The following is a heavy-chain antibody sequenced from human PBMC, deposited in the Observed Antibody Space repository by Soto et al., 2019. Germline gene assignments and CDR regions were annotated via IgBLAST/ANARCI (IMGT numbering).Heavy chain of an antibody. CDR2: ISYDGRNK. CDR3: AKDMSSGSGSYFD. J-gene: IGHJ4*02. D-gene: IGHD3-10*01. V-gene: IGHV3-30*18. Sequence: QVQLVESGGGVVQPGRSLRLSCAASGFTFNTYGLHWVRQGPGKGLEWVAVISYDGRNKYYADSVEGRFTISRDDSRNTLYLQMNSLRAEDTAVYYWAKDMSSGSGSYFDWGQGTLVTVSS. CDR1: GFTFNTYG.